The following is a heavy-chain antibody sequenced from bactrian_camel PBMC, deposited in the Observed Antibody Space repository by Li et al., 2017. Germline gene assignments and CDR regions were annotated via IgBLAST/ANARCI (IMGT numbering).Heavy chain of an antibody. Sequence: DVQLVESGGGSVQTGGSLRLSCAPSGLSVSDSSMAWFRQAPGKEREGILGVYRYTGSTYYADSVQGRFTISQDNAKNTLYLQMNNLKTDDAAVYYCATQTTGWAFRYWGRGTQVTVS. CDR1: GLSVSDSS. D-gene: IGHD5*01. V-gene: IGHV3S31*01. CDR2: VYRYTGST. CDR3: ATQTTGWAFRY. J-gene: IGHJ6*01.